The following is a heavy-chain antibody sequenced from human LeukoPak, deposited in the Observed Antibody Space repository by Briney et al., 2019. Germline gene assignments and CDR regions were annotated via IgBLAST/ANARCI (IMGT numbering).Heavy chain of an antibody. CDR1: GFTLSDYY. V-gene: IGHV3-11*01. J-gene: IGHJ4*02. D-gene: IGHD3/OR15-3a*01. CDR2: SSSSGSTI. Sequence: GGSLRLSCAASGFTLSDYYMSWIRQAPGKGLEWVSYSSSSGSTIYYADSVKGRFATSRDNAKNSLYLQMNSLRAEDTAVYYCARRRDFIDYWGQGTLVTVSS. CDR3: ARRRDFIDY.